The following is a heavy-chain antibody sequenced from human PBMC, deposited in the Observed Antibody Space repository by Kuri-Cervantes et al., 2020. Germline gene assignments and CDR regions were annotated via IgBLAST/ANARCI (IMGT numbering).Heavy chain of an antibody. V-gene: IGHV1-24*01. D-gene: IGHD3-10*01. J-gene: IGHJ6*02. CDR3: ARDGLTMVRGVITHGMDV. CDR1: GYTLTELS. CDR2: FDPEDGET. Sequence: ASVKVSCKVSGYTLTELSMHWVRQAPGKGLEWMGGFDPEDGETIYAQKFQGRVTTTEDTSTDTAYMELSSLRSEDTAVYYCARDGLTMVRGVITHGMDVWGQGTTVTVSS.